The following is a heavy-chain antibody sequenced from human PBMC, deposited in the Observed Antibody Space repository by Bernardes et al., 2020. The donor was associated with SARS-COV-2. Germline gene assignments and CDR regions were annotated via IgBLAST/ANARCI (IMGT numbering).Heavy chain of an antibody. D-gene: IGHD5-18*01. V-gene: IGHV3-74*01. CDR2: INTDGGTT. CDR1: GFTFTSYW. CDR3: ARSRGDTYGHFDY. J-gene: IGHJ4*02. Sequence: GGSLRISCAASGFTFTSYWMHWVRQAPGKGLVWVSRINTDGGTTNYADSVKGRFTISRDNAKNTLYLQMNSLRVEDTAVYYCARSRGDTYGHFDYWGQGTLVTVSS.